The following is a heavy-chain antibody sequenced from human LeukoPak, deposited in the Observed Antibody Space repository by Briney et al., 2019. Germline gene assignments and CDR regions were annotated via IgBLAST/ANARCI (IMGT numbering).Heavy chain of an antibody. CDR3: AREVPLQWLPYWYFDL. Sequence: PSETLSLTCTVSGGSISSYYWSWIRQPAGKGLEWIGRIYTSGSTNYNPSLKSRVTMSVDTSKNQFSLKLSSVTAADTAVYYCAREVPLQWLPYWYFDLWGRGTLVTVSS. D-gene: IGHD6-19*01. CDR1: GGSISSYY. J-gene: IGHJ2*01. CDR2: IYTSGST. V-gene: IGHV4-4*07.